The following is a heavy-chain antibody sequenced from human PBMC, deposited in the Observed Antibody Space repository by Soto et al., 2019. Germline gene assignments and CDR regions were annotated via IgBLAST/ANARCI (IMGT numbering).Heavy chain of an antibody. CDR3: ARSWGLYCSSSRCYSPWFDP. J-gene: IGHJ5*02. CDR1: GFTFNSHE. D-gene: IGHD2-2*02. V-gene: IGHV3-48*03. Sequence: EVQLVESGGGLVQPGGSLRLSCAGSGFTFNSHEMTWVRQAPGKGLEWISSISSSGGSIYYADSVKGRFTVSRDNAKNSLYLQMDSRRAEDTAVYYCARSWGLYCSSSRCYSPWFDPWGRGSHVTVSS. CDR2: ISSSGGSI.